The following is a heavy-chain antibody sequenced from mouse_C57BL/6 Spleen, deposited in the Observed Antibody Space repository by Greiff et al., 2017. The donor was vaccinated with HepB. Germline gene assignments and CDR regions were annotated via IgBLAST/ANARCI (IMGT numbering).Heavy chain of an antibody. Sequence: EVKLMESGGGLVQPGGSLKLSCAASGFTFSDYGMAWVRQAPRKGPEWVAFISNLAYSIYYADTVTGRFTISRENAKNTLYLDMSSLRSEDTAMYYCARLRDYAMDYWGQGTSVTVSS. CDR1: GFTFSDYG. CDR2: ISNLAYSI. CDR3: ARLRDYAMDY. V-gene: IGHV5-15*01. D-gene: IGHD3-2*02. J-gene: IGHJ4*01.